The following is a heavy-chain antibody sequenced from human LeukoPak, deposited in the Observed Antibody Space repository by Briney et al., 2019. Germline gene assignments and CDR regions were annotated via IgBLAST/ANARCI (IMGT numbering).Heavy chain of an antibody. CDR1: GYTLTELS. Sequence: SVKVSFKVSGYTLTELSMHWVRQAPGKGLEWMAGFDPEDGETIYAQKLQGRVTMTTDTSTSTASMELRSLRSDDTAVYYCAREADSSGYYWWYFDLWGRGTLVTVSS. D-gene: IGHD3-22*01. CDR2: FDPEDGET. V-gene: IGHV1-24*01. J-gene: IGHJ2*01. CDR3: AREADSSGYYWWYFDL.